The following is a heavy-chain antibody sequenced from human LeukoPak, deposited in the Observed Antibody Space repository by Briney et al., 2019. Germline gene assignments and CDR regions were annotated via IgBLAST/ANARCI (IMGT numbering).Heavy chain of an antibody. J-gene: IGHJ5*01. CDR1: GGTFSSYA. D-gene: IGHD1-1*01. CDR3: AVGDWNDFKPEYNWFDP. CDR2: IIPIFGTA. V-gene: IGHV1-69*06. Sequence: ASVKVSCKASGGTFSSYAISWVRQAPGQGLEWMGGIIPIFGTANYAQKFQGRVTITADKSTSTAYMELSSLRSEDTAVYYCAVGDWNDFKPEYNWFDPWGQGTLVTVSS.